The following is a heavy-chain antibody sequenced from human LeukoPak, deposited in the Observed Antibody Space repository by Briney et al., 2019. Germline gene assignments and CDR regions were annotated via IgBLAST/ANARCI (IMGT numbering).Heavy chain of an antibody. V-gene: IGHV3-30*04. J-gene: IGHJ3*02. Sequence: GRSLILSCAASGFTFSSYAMYWVRQAPGKGLEWVAVISYDGSNKYYADSVKGRFTISRDNSKNTLYLQMNSLRAEDTAVYYCARGAIFGVVITRSAFDIWGQGTMVTVSS. CDR2: ISYDGSNK. D-gene: IGHD3-3*01. CDR1: GFTFSSYA. CDR3: ARGAIFGVVITRSAFDI.